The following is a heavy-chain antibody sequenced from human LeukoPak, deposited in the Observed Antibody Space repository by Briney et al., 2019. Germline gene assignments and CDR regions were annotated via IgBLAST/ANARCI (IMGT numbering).Heavy chain of an antibody. CDR1: GGSFSGYY. CDR2: INHSGST. CDR3: ARASRVVPDY. Sequence: PSETLSLTCAVYGGSFSGYYWSWIRQPPGKGLEWIGEINHSGSTNYNPSLKSRVTISVDTSKNQFSLKLSSVTAADTAVYYCARASRVVPDYWGQGTLVTVSS. D-gene: IGHD2-15*01. J-gene: IGHJ4*02. V-gene: IGHV4-34*01.